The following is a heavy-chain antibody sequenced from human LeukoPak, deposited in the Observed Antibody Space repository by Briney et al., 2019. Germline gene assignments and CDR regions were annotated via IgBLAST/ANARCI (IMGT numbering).Heavy chain of an antibody. Sequence: SETLSLTCTASSYSISSGYYWGWIRQPPGKGLEWIGNIYHSGNTYYKPSLKSRVTISVDTSKNQFSLKLSSVTAADTAVYYCARGPRTRHYDSSGYLNWFDPWGQGTLVTVSS. V-gene: IGHV4-38-2*02. J-gene: IGHJ5*02. CDR2: IYHSGNT. CDR3: ARGPRTRHYDSSGYLNWFDP. CDR1: SYSISSGYY. D-gene: IGHD3-22*01.